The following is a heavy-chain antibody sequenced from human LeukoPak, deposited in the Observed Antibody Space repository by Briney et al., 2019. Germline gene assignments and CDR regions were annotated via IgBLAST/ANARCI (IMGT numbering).Heavy chain of an antibody. CDR3: ARLDFWSGYPDY. Sequence: SETLSLTCTVSGGSVSSGSYYWSWIRQPPGKGLEWIGYIYYSGSTNYNPSLKSRVTISVDTSKNQFSLKLSSVTAADTAVYYCARLDFWSGYPDYWGQGTLVIVSS. V-gene: IGHV4-61*01. D-gene: IGHD3-3*01. J-gene: IGHJ4*02. CDR1: GGSVSSGSYY. CDR2: IYYSGST.